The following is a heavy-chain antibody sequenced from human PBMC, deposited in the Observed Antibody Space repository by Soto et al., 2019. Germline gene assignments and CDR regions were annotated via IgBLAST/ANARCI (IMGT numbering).Heavy chain of an antibody. D-gene: IGHD6-19*01. J-gene: IGHJ6*02. CDR1: GGSISSSSYY. Sequence: QLQLQESGPGLVKPSETLSLTCTVSGGSISSSSYYWGWIRQPPGKGLEWIGSIYYSGSTYYNPSLKSRVTISVDTSKNQFSLKLSSVTAADTAVYYCARDGVAVAGTSSYYYYGMDVWGQGTTVTVSS. CDR2: IYYSGST. V-gene: IGHV4-39*02. CDR3: ARDGVAVAGTSSYYYYGMDV.